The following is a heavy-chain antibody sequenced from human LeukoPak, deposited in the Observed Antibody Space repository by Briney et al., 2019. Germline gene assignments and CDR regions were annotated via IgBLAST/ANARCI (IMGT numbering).Heavy chain of an antibody. J-gene: IGHJ4*02. CDR1: GGSFSGYY. Sequence: SETLSLTCAVYGGSFSGYYWSWTRQPPGKGLEWIGEINHSGSTNYNPSLKSRVTISVDTSKNQSSLKLSSVTAADTAVYYCARDASPFDYWGQGTLVTVSS. CDR3: ARDASPFDY. D-gene: IGHD2-2*01. V-gene: IGHV4-34*01. CDR2: INHSGST.